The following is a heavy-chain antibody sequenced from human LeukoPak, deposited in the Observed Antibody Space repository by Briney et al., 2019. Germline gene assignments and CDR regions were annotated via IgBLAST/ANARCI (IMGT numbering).Heavy chain of an antibody. D-gene: IGHD3-10*01. V-gene: IGHV1-8*01. CDR2: MNPNSGNT. J-gene: IGHJ6*02. CDR3: AQGGIMVRGISFLYGMPF. CDR1: GYTFTTYD. Sequence: ASVKVSCKASGYTFTTYDINWVRQATGQGLQWMGWMNPNSGNTGYAQNFQGRLTMTRNTSITTSYMGLSRLTSDTTAVYSAAQGGIMVRGISFLYGMPFWGQGPTATVSS.